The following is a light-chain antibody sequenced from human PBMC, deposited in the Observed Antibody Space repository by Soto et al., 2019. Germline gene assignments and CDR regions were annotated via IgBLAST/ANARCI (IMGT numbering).Light chain of an antibody. CDR2: DAS. J-gene: IGKJ2*01. Sequence: EIVLTQSPASLYLSPGERATISCRASQSIRRYLAWFQQKPGQAPRLLIYDASNRATGIPARFSGSGSGTDFTLTIRSLEPEDFAVYYCQQRTNRPPWAFGQGTKLEI. CDR1: QSIRRY. V-gene: IGKV3-11*01. CDR3: QQRTNRPPWA.